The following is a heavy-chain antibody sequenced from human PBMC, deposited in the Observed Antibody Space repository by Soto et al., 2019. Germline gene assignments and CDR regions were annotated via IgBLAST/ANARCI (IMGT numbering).Heavy chain of an antibody. V-gene: IGHV3-30-3*01. CDR2: ISYDGSNK. CDR1: GFTFSSYA. Sequence: QVQLVESGGGVVQPGRSLRLSCAASGFTFSSYAMHWVRQAPGKGLEWVAVISYDGSNKYYADSVKGRFTISRDNSKNTLYLQMNSLRAEDTAVYYCARDGDYGGNSEMDYWGQGTLVTVSS. J-gene: IGHJ4*02. D-gene: IGHD4-17*01. CDR3: ARDGDYGGNSEMDY.